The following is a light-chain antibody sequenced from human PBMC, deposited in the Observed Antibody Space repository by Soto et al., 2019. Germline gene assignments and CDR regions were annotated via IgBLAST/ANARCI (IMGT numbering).Light chain of an antibody. CDR1: SSDVGSYNY. CDR3: SSYKGSSTVI. Sequence: GSPGQSITISCTGTSSDVGSYNYVSWYQQHPGKAPKLMIYDVSNRPSGVSNRFSGSKSGNTASLTISGLQAEDEANYYCSSYKGSSTVIFGGGTQLTVL. J-gene: IGLJ2*01. V-gene: IGLV2-14*03. CDR2: DVS.